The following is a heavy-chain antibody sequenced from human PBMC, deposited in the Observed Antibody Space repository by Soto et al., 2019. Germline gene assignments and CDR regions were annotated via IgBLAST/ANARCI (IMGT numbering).Heavy chain of an antibody. D-gene: IGHD1-1*01. Sequence: LSQTLSLTCAISGDSVSRNSGAWNWIRQSPSRGLEWLGRTYYRSKWYNEYAPSVKSRITINPDTAKNQFALQLKSVTPDDTGVYYCARGNWQDQGYYYRMDVWGQGITVTVSS. J-gene: IGHJ6*02. CDR2: TYYRSKWYN. CDR3: ARGNWQDQGYYYRMDV. CDR1: GDSVSRNSGA. V-gene: IGHV6-1*01.